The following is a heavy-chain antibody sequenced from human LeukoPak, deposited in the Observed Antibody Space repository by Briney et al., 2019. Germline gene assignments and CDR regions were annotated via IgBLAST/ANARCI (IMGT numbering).Heavy chain of an antibody. Sequence: PGGSLRLSCAASGFTFSDYYMNWIRQAPGEGLEWISYISGRGTTISYADSVKGRFTISGDNANHSLYLQMNSLRAEDTAVYYCARTARAFDYWGQGTLVTVSS. D-gene: IGHD6-6*01. V-gene: IGHV3-11*01. CDR3: ARTARAFDY. CDR1: GFTFSDYY. J-gene: IGHJ4*02. CDR2: ISGRGTTI.